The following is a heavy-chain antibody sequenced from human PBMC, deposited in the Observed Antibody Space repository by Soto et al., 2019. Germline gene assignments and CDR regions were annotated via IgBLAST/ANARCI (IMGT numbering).Heavy chain of an antibody. CDR3: AREISTIFGVVIVYYYGMDV. CDR1: GGTFSSYA. D-gene: IGHD3-3*01. J-gene: IGHJ6*02. Sequence: ASVKVSCKASGGTFSSYAISWVRQAPGQGLEWMGGIMPICGTANYAQKFQGRVTITADESTSTAYMELSSLRSEDTAVYYCAREISTIFGVVIVYYYGMDVWGQGTTVTVSS. CDR2: IMPICGTA. V-gene: IGHV1-69*13.